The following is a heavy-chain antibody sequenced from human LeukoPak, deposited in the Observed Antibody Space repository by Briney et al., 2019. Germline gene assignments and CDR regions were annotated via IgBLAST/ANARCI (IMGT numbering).Heavy chain of an antibody. J-gene: IGHJ4*02. CDR2: MRYDGSTK. Sequence: GGSLRLSCAASGFTFSSYGMHWVRQAPGKGLEWVASMRYDGSTKYYADSVKGRFTISRDNAKNSLYLQMNSLRAEDTALYYCAKDTDGAAAGTTWGHWGQGTLVTVSS. V-gene: IGHV3-30*02. CDR3: AKDTDGAAAGTTWGH. D-gene: IGHD6-13*01. CDR1: GFTFSSYG.